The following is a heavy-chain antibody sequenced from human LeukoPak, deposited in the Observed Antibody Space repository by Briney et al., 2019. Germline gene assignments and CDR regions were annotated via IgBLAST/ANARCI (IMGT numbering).Heavy chain of an antibody. CDR1: GYTFTSYA. D-gene: IGHD4-23*01. CDR2: INAGNGNT. V-gene: IGHV1-3*01. Sequence: ASVKVSCKSSGYTFTSYAMHWVRQAPGQRLEWMGWINAGNGNTKYSQKSQGRDTITRDTSASTAYMELRSLRSEDTAVYYCARFDAVFTVVTASDDFDIWGQGTMVTVS. J-gene: IGHJ3*02. CDR3: ARFDAVFTVVTASDDFDI.